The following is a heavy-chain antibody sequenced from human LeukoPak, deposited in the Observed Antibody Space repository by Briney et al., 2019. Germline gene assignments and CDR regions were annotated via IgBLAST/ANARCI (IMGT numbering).Heavy chain of an antibody. J-gene: IGHJ2*01. CDR2: IYYHGGT. CDR1: GGSVSSGSYY. V-gene: IGHV4-61*01. CDR3: ARRVGTRDWYFDL. Sequence: SETLSLTCTVSGGSVSSGSYYWSWIRQPPGKGLEWIGYIYYHGGTNYNPSLKSRVTISVDTSKNQFSLKLTSVTAADTAVYYCARRVGTRDWYFDLWGRGTLVTVSS. D-gene: IGHD1-14*01.